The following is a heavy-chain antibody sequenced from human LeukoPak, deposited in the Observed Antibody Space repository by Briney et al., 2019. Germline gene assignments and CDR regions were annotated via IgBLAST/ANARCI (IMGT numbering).Heavy chain of an antibody. J-gene: IGHJ6*02. CDR1: GFTFSNYW. CDR3: AKGGSHWSQFYYYGLDV. Sequence: PGGSLRLSCAASGFTFSNYWMHWVRQAPGKGLVWVSRINSDGSSTNYADSVKGRFTISRDNAKNTLYLQMNSLRAEDTAVYYCAKGGSHWSQFYYYGLDVWGQGTPVTVSS. D-gene: IGHD2-8*02. V-gene: IGHV3-74*01. CDR2: INSDGSST.